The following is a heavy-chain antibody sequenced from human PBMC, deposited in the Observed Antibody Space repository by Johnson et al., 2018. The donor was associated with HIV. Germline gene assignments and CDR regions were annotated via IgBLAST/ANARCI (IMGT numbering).Heavy chain of an antibody. Sequence: QVQLVESGGGLVQPGGSLRLSCAASGFTVSSNYMSWVRQAPGKGLEWVAVISYDGSNKNYADSVKGRFTISRDNPKNTLYLQMNSLRAEDTAVYYCARGGKDHAFDIWGQGTMVTVSS. J-gene: IGHJ3*02. V-gene: IGHV3-30*03. D-gene: IGHD3-16*01. CDR2: ISYDGSNK. CDR1: GFTVSSNY. CDR3: ARGGKDHAFDI.